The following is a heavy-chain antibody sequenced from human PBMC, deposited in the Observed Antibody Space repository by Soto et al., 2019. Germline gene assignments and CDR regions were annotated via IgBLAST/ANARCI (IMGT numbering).Heavy chain of an antibody. CDR2: VSIGGST. D-gene: IGHD2-15*01. Sequence: DVQLLESGGGLVQPEGSLRLSCEASGFTFSRYAMGWVRQGPGKGLEWVAVVSIGGSTHYADSVRGRFTISRDNSKNTLSLQMNSLTAEDTAVYFCAKRRGAGGHFDYWGQGALVTVSS. J-gene: IGHJ4*02. V-gene: IGHV3-23*01. CDR3: AKRRGAGGHFDY. CDR1: GFTFSRYA.